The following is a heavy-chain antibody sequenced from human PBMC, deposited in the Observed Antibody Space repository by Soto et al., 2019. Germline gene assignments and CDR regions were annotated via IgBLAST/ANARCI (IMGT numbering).Heavy chain of an antibody. V-gene: IGHV4-39*01. CDR1: GGSIGSSSYY. CDR3: ARHGYTSGRTYFDY. D-gene: IGHD6-19*01. Sequence: SETLSLTCTVSGGSIGSSSYYWGWIRQPPGKGLEWIGSIYDRGSTYSNPSLKNRLTTYLDTSKNQFSLKLTSVTAADTAVYYCARHGYTSGRTYFDYWGQGTLFTVSS. J-gene: IGHJ4*02. CDR2: IYDRGST.